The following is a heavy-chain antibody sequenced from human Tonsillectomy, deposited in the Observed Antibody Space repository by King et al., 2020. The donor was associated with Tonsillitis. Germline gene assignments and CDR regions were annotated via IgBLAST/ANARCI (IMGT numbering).Heavy chain of an antibody. CDR3: ARGGPYYDILTGYYTY. V-gene: IGHV3-20*04. D-gene: IGHD3-9*01. CDR2: INWDGGST. J-gene: IGHJ4*02. Sequence: QLVQSGGGVVRPGGSLRLSCAASGFTFGDYGMNWVRQAPGKGLEWVSGINWDGGSTGYADSVKGRSTISRDNAKNSLYLQMNSLRAEDTALYYCARGGPYYDILTGYYTYWGQGTLVTVSS. CDR1: GFTFGDYG.